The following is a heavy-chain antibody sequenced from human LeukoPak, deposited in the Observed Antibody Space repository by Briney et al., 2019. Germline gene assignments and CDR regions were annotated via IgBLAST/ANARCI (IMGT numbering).Heavy chain of an antibody. CDR2: INPNSGGT. CDR1: GYTFTGYY. CDR3: ARDKVAAAGLHADDYYSYYMDV. J-gene: IGHJ6*03. D-gene: IGHD6-13*01. Sequence: ASVKVSCKASGYTFTGYYMHWVRQAPAQGLEWTGLINPNSGGTNYALKLQGRVTMTRDTSIRTAYMELSRLRSDDTAVYYCARDKVAAAGLHADDYYSYYMDVWGKGTTVTVSS. V-gene: IGHV1-2*02.